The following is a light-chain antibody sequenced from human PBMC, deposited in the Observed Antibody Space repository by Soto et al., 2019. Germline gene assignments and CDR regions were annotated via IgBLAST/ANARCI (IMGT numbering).Light chain of an antibody. J-gene: IGKJ1*01. CDR1: QNIDNK. CDR2: DAS. Sequence: EIVMTQSPATLPVSPGXRATLSCRASQNIDNKLVWYQQKPGQVPRLLIYDASTRATGIPARFSGSGSGTEFTLTISSLQSEDFAFYYCQKFHYWWTFDQGTKVDIK. CDR3: QKFHYWWT. V-gene: IGKV3-15*01.